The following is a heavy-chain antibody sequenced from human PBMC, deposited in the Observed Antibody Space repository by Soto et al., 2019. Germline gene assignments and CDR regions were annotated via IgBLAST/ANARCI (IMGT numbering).Heavy chain of an antibody. D-gene: IGHD3-22*01. CDR3: ASGLYDSSGYYPTGYYYYGMDV. Sequence: TLSLTCTVSGGSISSGGYYWSWIRQHPGKGLEWIGYIYYSGSTYYNPSLKSRVTISVDTSKNQFSLKLSSVTAADTAVYYCASGLYDSSGYYPTGYYYYGMDVWGQGTTVTVSS. CDR1: GGSISSGGYY. V-gene: IGHV4-31*03. CDR2: IYYSGST. J-gene: IGHJ6*02.